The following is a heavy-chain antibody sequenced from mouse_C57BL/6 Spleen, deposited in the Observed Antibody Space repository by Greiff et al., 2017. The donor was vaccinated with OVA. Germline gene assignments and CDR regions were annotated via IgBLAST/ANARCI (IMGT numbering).Heavy chain of an antibody. CDR1: GYSITSGYY. CDR3: AREGYDDDGTGGVYYAMDY. D-gene: IGHD2-4*01. J-gene: IGHJ4*01. Sequence: EVKLQESGPGLVKPSQSLSLTCSVTGYSITSGYYWNWIRQFPGNKLEWMGYISYDGSNNYNPSLKNRISITRDTSKNAFFLMLNSLTTEDTATYYCAREGYDDDGTGGVYYAMDYWGQGTSVTVSS. V-gene: IGHV3-6*01. CDR2: ISYDGSN.